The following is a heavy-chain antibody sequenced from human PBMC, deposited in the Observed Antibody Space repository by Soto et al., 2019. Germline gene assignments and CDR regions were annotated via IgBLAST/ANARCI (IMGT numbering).Heavy chain of an antibody. CDR3: AKDRGSSSWYGADYYYGMDV. J-gene: IGHJ6*02. CDR1: GFTFSSYA. Sequence: GGSLRLSCAASGFTFSSYAMSWFRQAPGKGLEWVSAISGSGGSTYYADSVKGRFTISRDNSKNTLYLQMNSLRAEDTAVYYCAKDRGSSSWYGADYYYGMDVWGQGTTVTVSS. D-gene: IGHD6-13*01. CDR2: ISGSGGST. V-gene: IGHV3-23*01.